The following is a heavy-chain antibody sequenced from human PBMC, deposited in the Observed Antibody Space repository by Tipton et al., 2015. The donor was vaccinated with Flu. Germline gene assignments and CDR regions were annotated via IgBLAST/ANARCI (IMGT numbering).Heavy chain of an antibody. CDR1: GGSINGFY. Sequence: TLSLTCSVSGGSINGFYWSWIRQPAGKGLEWIGRTHSSGNTNYNPSLKSRVTMSADTSKNQFSLKLTSVAAADTAIYYCVKNGDSNWFDPWGQGTLVTVSS. D-gene: IGHD2-8*01. CDR2: THSSGNT. CDR3: VKNGDSNWFDP. J-gene: IGHJ5*02. V-gene: IGHV4-4*07.